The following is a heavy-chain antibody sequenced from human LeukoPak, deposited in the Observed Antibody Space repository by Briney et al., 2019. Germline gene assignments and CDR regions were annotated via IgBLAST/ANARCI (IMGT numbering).Heavy chain of an antibody. D-gene: IGHD7-27*01. CDR2: IYYSGNS. CDR3: ARQGLPTGEGDFDY. J-gene: IGHJ4*02. Sequence: SETLSLTCTVSGGSISSGSHYWGWIRQPPGKELEWIGNIYYSGNSYYNPSLKSRVTISVDASKNQFSLNLSSVTAADTAVYYCARQGLPTGEGDFDYWGQGTLVTVSS. V-gene: IGHV4-39*01. CDR1: GGSISSGSHY.